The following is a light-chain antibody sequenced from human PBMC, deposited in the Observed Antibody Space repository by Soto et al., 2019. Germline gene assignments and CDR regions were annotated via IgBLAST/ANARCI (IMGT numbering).Light chain of an antibody. V-gene: IGKV1-5*03. CDR2: KPS. J-gene: IGKJ1*01. CDR1: QRISGW. Sequence: DIQMTQSPSTLSAFVGDRVTITCRASQRISGWLAWYQQKPGQAPHLLIYKPSRLESWVPARFSGSGSGTEFPLTISSLQTDDVATYYCHQYNTYSPTLGQGTKVEIK. CDR3: HQYNTYSPT.